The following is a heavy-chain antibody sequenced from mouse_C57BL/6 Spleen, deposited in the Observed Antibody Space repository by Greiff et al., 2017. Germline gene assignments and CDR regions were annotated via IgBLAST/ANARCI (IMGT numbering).Heavy chain of an antibody. D-gene: IGHD2-13*01. V-gene: IGHV1-53*01. CDR2: INPSNGGT. J-gene: IGHJ4*01. CDR3: ERCHRDSPYAMDY. Sequence: QVQLQQPGTELVKPGASVKLSCKASGYTFTSYWMHWVKQRPGQGLEWIGNINPSNGGTNYNEKFKSKATLTVDKSSSTAYMQLSSLTSEDSAVYDCERCHRDSPYAMDYWGQGTSVTVSS. CDR1: GYTFTSYW.